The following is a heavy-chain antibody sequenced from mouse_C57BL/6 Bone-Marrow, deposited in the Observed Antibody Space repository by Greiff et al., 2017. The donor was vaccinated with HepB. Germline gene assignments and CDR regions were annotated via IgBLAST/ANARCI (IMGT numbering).Heavy chain of an antibody. D-gene: IGHD2-1*01. CDR2: IYPRDGST. CDR1: GYTFTDHT. V-gene: IGHV1-78*01. CDR3: AIIYYGNRFDY. Sequence: QVQLQQSDAELVKPGASVKISCKVSGYTFTDHTIHWMKQRPEQGLEWIGYIYPRDGSTNYNQKFKGKSTLTVDKSSSTAYMQLSSLTSEDSAVYYCAIIYYGNRFDYWGQGTTLTVSS. J-gene: IGHJ2*01.